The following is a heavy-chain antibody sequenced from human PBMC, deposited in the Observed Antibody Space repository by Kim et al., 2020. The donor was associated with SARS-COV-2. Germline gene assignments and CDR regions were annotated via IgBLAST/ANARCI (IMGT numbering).Heavy chain of an antibody. Sequence: VKGRFTVSRDKAKNSLYLQMNSLRAEDTAVYYCAREGPAAIRYYYGMDVWGQGTTVTVSS. CDR3: AREGPAAIRYYYGMDV. V-gene: IGHV3-11*01. D-gene: IGHD2-2*01. J-gene: IGHJ6*02.